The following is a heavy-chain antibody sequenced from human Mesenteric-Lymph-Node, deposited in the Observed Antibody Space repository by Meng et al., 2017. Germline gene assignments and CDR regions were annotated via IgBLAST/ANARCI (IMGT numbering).Heavy chain of an antibody. CDR1: GFTFSSYA. CDR2: ISGSGGST. CDR3: AKVDLLIYGDYDY. Sequence: SLKTSCAASGFTFSSYAMSWVRQAPGKGLEWVSAISGSGGSTYYADSVKGRFTISRDNSKNTLYLQMNSLRAEDTAVYYCAKVDLLIYGDYDYWGQGTLVTVSS. V-gene: IGHV3-23*01. D-gene: IGHD4-17*01. J-gene: IGHJ4*02.